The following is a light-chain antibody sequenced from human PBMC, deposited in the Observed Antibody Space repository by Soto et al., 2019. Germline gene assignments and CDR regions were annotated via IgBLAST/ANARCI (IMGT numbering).Light chain of an antibody. V-gene: IGKV3-15*01. CDR1: QSVSNN. CDR3: QQYNICPLMYH. CDR2: DAS. J-gene: IGKJ2*01. Sequence: EIVMTQSPATLSVSPGERATLSCRASQSVSNNLAWYQQKPGQAPRLLIYDASTSATGIPARFSGSGSGTEFTLNISSLQSEDFAVYYCQQYNICPLMYHLGQGTKLEIK.